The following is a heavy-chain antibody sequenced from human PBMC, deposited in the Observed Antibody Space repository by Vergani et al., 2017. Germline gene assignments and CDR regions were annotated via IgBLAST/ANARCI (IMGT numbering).Heavy chain of an antibody. CDR1: GFTFDDYA. D-gene: IGHD6-6*01. CDR3: AKARGSSSSKVDY. V-gene: IGHV3-9*01. CDR2: ISWNSGSI. J-gene: IGHJ4*02. Sequence: VQLVESGGGVVQPGRSLRLSCAASGFTFDDYAMHWVRQAPGKGLEWVSGISWNSGSIGYADSVKGRFTISRDNAKNSLYLQMNSLRGEDTALYYCAKARGSSSSKVDYWGQGTLVTVSS.